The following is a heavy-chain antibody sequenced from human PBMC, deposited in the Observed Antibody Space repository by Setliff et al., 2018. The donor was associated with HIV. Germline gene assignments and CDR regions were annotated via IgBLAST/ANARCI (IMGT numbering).Heavy chain of an antibody. D-gene: IGHD3-16*01. J-gene: IGHJ5*02. CDR1: GGSISSGTYY. V-gene: IGHV4-61*10. CDR2: IFYTGST. CDR3: ARRTFGSGRIDP. Sequence: SETLSLTCTVSGGSISSGTYYWSWIRQPAGKGLEWIGFIFYTGSTTYNPSLNSRVTISVDTSKNQFSLKLNSVTATDTAVYYCARRTFGSGRIDPWGQGTLVTVSS.